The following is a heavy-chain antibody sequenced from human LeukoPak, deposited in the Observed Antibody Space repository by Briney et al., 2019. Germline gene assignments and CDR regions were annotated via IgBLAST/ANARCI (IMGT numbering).Heavy chain of an antibody. CDR3: ASSFGGYYYYYLDV. CDR1: GGTFSSYA. Sequence: SVKVSCKASGGTFSSYAISWVRQAPGQGLEWTGGIIPIFGTANYAQKFQGRVTITTYESTSTAYMELSSLRSEDTAVYYCASSFGGYYYYYLDVWGKGTTVTVSS. V-gene: IGHV1-69*05. CDR2: IIPIFGTA. D-gene: IGHD3-16*01. J-gene: IGHJ6*03.